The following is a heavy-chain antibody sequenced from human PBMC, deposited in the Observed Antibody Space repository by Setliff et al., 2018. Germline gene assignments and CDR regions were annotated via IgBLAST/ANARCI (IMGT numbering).Heavy chain of an antibody. CDR2: ISWDGVSA. CDR3: ARAIGDYVMDS. Sequence: PGGSLRLSCEASGFTFDDHTMHWVRQVPGRGLEWISIISWDGVSAEYADSVRGRFAIARDNSKNILYLQMNSLRRDDTALYFCARAIGDYVMDSWGQGTLVTVSS. D-gene: IGHD4-17*01. J-gene: IGHJ4*02. CDR1: GFTFDDHT. V-gene: IGHV3-43*01.